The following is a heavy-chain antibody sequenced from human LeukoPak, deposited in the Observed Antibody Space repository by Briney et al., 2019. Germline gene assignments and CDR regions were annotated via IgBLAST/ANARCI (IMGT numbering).Heavy chain of an antibody. Sequence: GGSLRLSCAASGFTFSSYGMHWVRQVPGKGLDWLAIIWYDGSQKYYSDSVKGRFTISRDNSKNTLYLQMNSLRAEDTAVYYCARDLEGVTMTTGADYWGQGTPVTVSS. CDR3: ARDLEGVTMTTGADY. D-gene: IGHD4-17*01. CDR1: GFTFSSYG. J-gene: IGHJ4*02. V-gene: IGHV3-33*01. CDR2: IWYDGSQK.